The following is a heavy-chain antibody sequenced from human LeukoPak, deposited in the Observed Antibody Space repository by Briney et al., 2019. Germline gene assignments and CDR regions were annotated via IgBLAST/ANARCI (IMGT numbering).Heavy chain of an antibody. J-gene: IGHJ4*02. CDR3: ARGGGIAAAGTIDY. Sequence: SETLSLTCAVYGGSFSGYYWSWIRQPPGKGLEWTGEINHSGSTNYNPSLKSRVTISVDTSKNQFSLKLSSVTAAYTAVYYCARGGGIAAAGTIDYWGQGTLVTVSS. V-gene: IGHV4-34*01. CDR1: GGSFSGYY. D-gene: IGHD6-13*01. CDR2: INHSGST.